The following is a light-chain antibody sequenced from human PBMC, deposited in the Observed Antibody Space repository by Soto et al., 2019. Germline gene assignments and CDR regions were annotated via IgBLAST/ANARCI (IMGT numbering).Light chain of an antibody. Sequence: EIVLTQSPGTLSLSPWERATLSCRASQSVSNNYLAWYQQKPGQAHRLLIYGASNRATGIPDRFSGSWCGTDFTLTISRLEPEDFAVYYCQQYGSSGTFGQGTKVEIK. CDR2: GAS. CDR3: QQYGSSGT. V-gene: IGKV3-20*01. CDR1: QSVSNNY. J-gene: IGKJ1*01.